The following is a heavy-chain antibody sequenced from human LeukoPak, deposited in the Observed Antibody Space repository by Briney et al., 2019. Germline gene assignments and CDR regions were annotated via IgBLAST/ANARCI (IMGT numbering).Heavy chain of an antibody. CDR1: GGSFSGYY. CDR2: INHSGST. Sequence: PSETLSLTCAVYGGSFSGYYWSWIRQPPGKGLEWIGEINHSGSTNYNPSLKSRVTISVDRSKNQFSLKLSSVTAADTAVYYCARAVGRDAFDIWGQGTMVTVSS. D-gene: IGHD1-26*01. J-gene: IGHJ3*02. CDR3: ARAVGRDAFDI. V-gene: IGHV4-34*01.